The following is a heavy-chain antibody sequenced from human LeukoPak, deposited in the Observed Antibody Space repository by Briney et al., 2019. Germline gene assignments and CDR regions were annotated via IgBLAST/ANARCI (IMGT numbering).Heavy chain of an antibody. CDR1: GFTFSSCN. CDR2: ISSGSSYI. V-gene: IGHV3-21*01. Sequence: PGGSLRLSCAASGFTFSSCNMNWVRQAPGKGLEWVSSISSGSSYIYYADSVKGRFTISRDNSKNTLYLQMNSPRTEDTAVYYCASRKDTPHLPDYWGQGTLVTVSS. D-gene: IGHD5-18*01. J-gene: IGHJ4*02. CDR3: ASRKDTPHLPDY.